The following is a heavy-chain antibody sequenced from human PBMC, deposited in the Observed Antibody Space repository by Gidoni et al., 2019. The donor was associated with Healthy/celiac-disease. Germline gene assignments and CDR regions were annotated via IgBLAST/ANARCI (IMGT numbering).Heavy chain of an antibody. CDR2: ISYDGSNK. Sequence: QVQLVESGGGVVQPGRSLRLSCAASGFTFSSYGMHWVRQAPGKGLEWVAVISYDGSNKYYADSVKGRFTISRDNSKNTLYLQMNSLRAEDTAVYYCAKGTFGRDYYDSSGPWAYFQHWGQGTLVTVSS. J-gene: IGHJ1*01. V-gene: IGHV3-30*18. D-gene: IGHD3-22*01. CDR1: GFTFSSYG. CDR3: AKGTFGRDYYDSSGPWAYFQH.